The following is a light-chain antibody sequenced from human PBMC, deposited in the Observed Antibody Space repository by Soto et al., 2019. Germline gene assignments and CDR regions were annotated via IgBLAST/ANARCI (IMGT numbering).Light chain of an antibody. CDR2: GAS. CDR1: QSVSSK. Sequence: EIVMTQSPATLSVSPGEGVTLSCKASQSVSSKLAWYQQKPGQAPRLLIYGASTRATGIPAKFSGSGSGTAFTLTITSLLSEDFAVYYCHQYNNWPLTFGQGTRLEIK. J-gene: IGKJ5*01. V-gene: IGKV3-15*01. CDR3: HQYNNWPLT.